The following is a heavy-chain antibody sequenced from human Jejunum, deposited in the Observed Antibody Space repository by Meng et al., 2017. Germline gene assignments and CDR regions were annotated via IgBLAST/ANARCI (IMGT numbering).Heavy chain of an antibody. CDR3: AKFHRGSALDMFFDY. CDR2: ISSDSATT. Sequence: GESLKISCAGSGFTFGNYGMTWVRQAPGKGLEWVSSISSDSATTCYADSVKGRLTVSRDNARNTLYLQMNSLRVEDTAVYYCAKFHRGSALDMFFDYWGQGALVTVSS. CDR1: GFTFGNYG. J-gene: IGHJ4*02. D-gene: IGHD2-2*03. V-gene: IGHV3-21*04.